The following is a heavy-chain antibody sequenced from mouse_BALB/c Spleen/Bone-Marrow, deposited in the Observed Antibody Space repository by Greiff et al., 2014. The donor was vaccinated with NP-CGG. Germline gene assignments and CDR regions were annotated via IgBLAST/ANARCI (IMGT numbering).Heavy chain of an antibody. CDR2: ICGGGGYT. J-gene: IGHJ3*01. CDR3: ARHAYYDQTEVSFVY. D-gene: IGHD2-4*01. V-gene: IGHV5-9-2*01. CDR1: GFTFSNYG. Sequence: EVHLVESGGGLARSGGSVKLSCAASGFTFSNYGVSWVRQTPGKRLEWVAIICGGGGYTLYSERVKGRFTINRDNAKNNLYLQLSSLRSEDTALYYCARHAYYDQTEVSFVYWGQGTLVTVSA.